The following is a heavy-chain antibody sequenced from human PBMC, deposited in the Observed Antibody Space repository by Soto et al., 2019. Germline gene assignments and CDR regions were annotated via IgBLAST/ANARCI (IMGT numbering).Heavy chain of an antibody. CDR2: ICGSGYST. J-gene: IGHJ4*02. V-gene: IGHV3-23*01. Sequence: GGSLRLSCAASGFTFSTYAMSWVRQAPGKGLEWVSGICGSGYSTYNADSVKGRFTVSRDNSKNTVYLQMNSLRDEDTAVYYCAKDLRGDSHGWGQGTLVTVSS. D-gene: IGHD5-18*01. CDR1: GFTFSTYA. CDR3: AKDLRGDSHG.